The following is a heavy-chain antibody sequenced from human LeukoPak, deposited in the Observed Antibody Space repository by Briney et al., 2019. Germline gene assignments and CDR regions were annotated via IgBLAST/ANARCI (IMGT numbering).Heavy chain of an antibody. CDR2: TDTSGKYI. J-gene: IGHJ3*02. D-gene: IGHD3-10*01. CDR3: ARGRSITLLRGVAMSNGFDI. Sequence: PGGSLRLSCAASGFTFSSYGMNWVRQAPGKGLEWVSFTDTSGKYIYYGDSVKGRFTISRDNAKNLLFLQMNGLRAEDTAVYYCARGRSITLLRGVAMSNGFDIWGQGAMVAVSS. V-gene: IGHV3-21*06. CDR1: GFTFSSYG.